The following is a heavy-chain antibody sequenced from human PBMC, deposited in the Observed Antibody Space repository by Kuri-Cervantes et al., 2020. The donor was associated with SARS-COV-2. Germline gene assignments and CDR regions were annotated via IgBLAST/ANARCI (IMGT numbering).Heavy chain of an antibody. Sequence: GESLKISCAASGFTFSSYSMNWVRQAPGEGLEWVSVIYSGGSTYYADSVKGRFTISRDNSKNTLYLQMNSLRAEDTAVYYCAKVEGYSYPNWFDPWGQGTLVTVSS. CDR2: IYSGGST. J-gene: IGHJ5*02. D-gene: IGHD5-18*01. CDR3: AKVEGYSYPNWFDP. CDR1: GFTFSSYS. V-gene: IGHV3-23*03.